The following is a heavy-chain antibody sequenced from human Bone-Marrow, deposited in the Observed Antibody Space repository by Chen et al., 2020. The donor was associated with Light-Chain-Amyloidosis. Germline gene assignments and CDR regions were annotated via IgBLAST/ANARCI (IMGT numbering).Heavy chain of an antibody. J-gene: IGHJ5*02. CDR2: IYYSGST. CDR1: GGAISSYY. CDR3: ARERYYGSGKGWFDP. D-gene: IGHD3-10*01. Sequence: QVQLQESGPGLVKPSETLSLTCTVSGGAISSYYWRWIRQPPGKGLEWIGYIYYSGSTNYNPSLKSRVTISVDTSENQFSLKLSSVTAADTAVYYCARERYYGSGKGWFDPWGQGTLVTVSS. V-gene: IGHV4-59*01.